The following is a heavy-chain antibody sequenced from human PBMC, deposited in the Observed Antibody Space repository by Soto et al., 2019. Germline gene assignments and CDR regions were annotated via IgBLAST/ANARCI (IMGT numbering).Heavy chain of an antibody. J-gene: IGHJ4*02. V-gene: IGHV3-23*01. D-gene: IGHD6-13*01. Sequence: GGSLRLSCAVSGFTFSSYAISWARQAPGKGLEWVSGINISGGATYYADSVKGRFTISRDNSNNTLYLQMNSLRAEDTAVYYCAKFDSSSWYGFDYWGQGTPVTVSS. CDR3: AKFDSSSWYGFDY. CDR2: INISGGAT. CDR1: GFTFSSYA.